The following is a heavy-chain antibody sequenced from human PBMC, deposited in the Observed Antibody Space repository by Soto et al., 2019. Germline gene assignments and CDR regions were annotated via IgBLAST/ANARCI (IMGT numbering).Heavy chain of an antibody. CDR2: IGKNGRDI. CDR1: GFIFSEYE. J-gene: IGHJ6*02. D-gene: IGHD2-8*01. CDR3: AGAPGPMYYAMDA. V-gene: IGHV3-48*03. Sequence: GGSLRLSCEVSGFIFSEYEFNWVRQAPGKGLEWVSYIGKNGRDIYDADSVKGRFTISRDDDKSTLYLEMNSLRAEDTAVYYCAGAPGPMYYAMDAWGQGTMVTVSS.